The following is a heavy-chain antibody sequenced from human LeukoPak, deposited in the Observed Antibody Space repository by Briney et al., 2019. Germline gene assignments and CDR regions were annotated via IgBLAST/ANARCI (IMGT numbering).Heavy chain of an antibody. V-gene: IGHV4-31*03. CDR1: GGSISSGGYY. CDR3: ARYGDYRWDAFDI. CDR2: IYYSGST. J-gene: IGHJ3*02. Sequence: SQTLSLTCTVSGGSISSGGYYWSWIRQHPGKGLEWIGYIYYSGSTYYNPSLKSRVTISVDTSKNQFSLKLSSVTVADTAVYYCARYGDYRWDAFDIWGQGTMVTVSS. D-gene: IGHD4-17*01.